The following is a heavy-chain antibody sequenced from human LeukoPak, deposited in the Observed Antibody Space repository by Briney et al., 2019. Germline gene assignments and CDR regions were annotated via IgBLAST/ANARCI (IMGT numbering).Heavy chain of an antibody. V-gene: IGHV1-2*06. CDR2: INPNSGGT. Sequence: ASVKVSCKASGYTLTAYYIRWVRQAPGQGLECMGRINPNSGGTDYAQNFQGRVTMTRDTSISTAYMELSRLRSVDTAVYYCARGYCSGGTCYLVENWLDPWGQGTLVTVSS. CDR3: ARGYCSGGTCYLVENWLDP. CDR1: GYTLTAYY. D-gene: IGHD2-15*01. J-gene: IGHJ5*02.